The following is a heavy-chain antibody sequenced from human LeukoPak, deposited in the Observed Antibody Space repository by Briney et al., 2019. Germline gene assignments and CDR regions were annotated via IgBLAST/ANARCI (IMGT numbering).Heavy chain of an antibody. V-gene: IGHV3-7*01. D-gene: IGHD3-3*01. J-gene: IGHJ4*02. CDR2: IKQDGSEK. CDR1: GFTFSSYW. CDR3: ARCRLEWLLYFDY. Sequence: PGGSLRLSCAASGFTFSSYWMSWVRQAPGKGLEWVANIKQDGSEKYYVDSVKGRFTISRDNAKNSLYLQMNSLRAEDTAVYYCARCRLEWLLYFDYWGRGTLVTVSS.